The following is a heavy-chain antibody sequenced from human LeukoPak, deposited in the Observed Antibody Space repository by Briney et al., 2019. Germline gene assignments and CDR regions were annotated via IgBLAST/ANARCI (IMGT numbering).Heavy chain of an antibody. J-gene: IGHJ4*02. CDR3: ARGQGTVTTH. CDR1: GGSFSGYY. D-gene: IGHD4-17*01. CDR2: INHSGSA. Sequence: SETLSLTCAVSGGSFSGYYWTWIRQPPGKGLEWIGEINHSGSANYSASLSSRLTISLDMSENQFSLKLTSVTAADTAVYYCARGQGTVTTHWGQGTLVTVSS. V-gene: IGHV4-34*01.